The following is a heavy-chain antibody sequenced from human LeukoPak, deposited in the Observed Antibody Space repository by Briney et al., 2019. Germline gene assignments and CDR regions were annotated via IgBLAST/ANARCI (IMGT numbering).Heavy chain of an antibody. D-gene: IGHD2-2*01. V-gene: IGHV4-59*01. Sequence: SQTLSLTCTVSGGSISGFYWNWIRQPPGKGLEWIGYVYYSGNTNYNPSLKSRVTISLDTSKNQFSLKLRSVTAADTAVYYCARRSRYRGPDYWGQGTLVTVSS. CDR2: VYYSGNT. CDR3: ARRSRYRGPDY. CDR1: GGSISGFY. J-gene: IGHJ4*02.